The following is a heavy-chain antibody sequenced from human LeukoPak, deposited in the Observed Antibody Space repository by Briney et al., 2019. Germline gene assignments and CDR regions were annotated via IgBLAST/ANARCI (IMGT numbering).Heavy chain of an antibody. J-gene: IGHJ5*02. CDR3: ATYGSGTLYNGLYNWFDP. Sequence: PSETLSLTCTVSGGSISSNSYYWAWIRQPPGKGLEWIGSIYYSGNTYHNPSLKSRVTISVDTSKNQFSLKLSSVTAADTAVYDCATYGSGTLYNGLYNWFDPWGQGTLVTVYS. CDR1: GGSISSNSYY. V-gene: IGHV4-39*01. CDR2: IYYSGNT. D-gene: IGHD3-10*01.